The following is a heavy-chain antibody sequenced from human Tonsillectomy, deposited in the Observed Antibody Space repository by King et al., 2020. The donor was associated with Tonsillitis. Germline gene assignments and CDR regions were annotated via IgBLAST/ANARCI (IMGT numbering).Heavy chain of an antibody. D-gene: IGHD5-12*01. J-gene: IGHJ6*02. CDR3: AKDQDKWLRWSRLPARYGMDV. CDR2: IRYDGSNK. Sequence: VQLVESGGGVVQPGGSLRLSCAASGFTFSSYGMHWVRQAPGKGLEWVAFIRYDGSNKYYADSVKGRFTISRDNSKNTLYLQMNSLRAEDTAVYYCAKDQDKWLRWSRLPARYGMDVWGQGTTVTVSS. CDR1: GFTFSSYG. V-gene: IGHV3-30*02.